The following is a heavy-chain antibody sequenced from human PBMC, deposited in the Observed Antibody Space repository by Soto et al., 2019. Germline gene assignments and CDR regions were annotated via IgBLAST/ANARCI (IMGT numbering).Heavy chain of an antibody. CDR3: ARGGYYYGMDV. J-gene: IGHJ6*02. CDR1: GGSFNGYY. V-gene: IGHV4-34*01. Sequence: PSETLSLTCAVYGGSFNGYYWSWIRQPPGKGLEWIGEINHSGSTNYNPSLKSRVTISVDTSKNQFSLKLSSVTAADTAVYYCARGGYYYGMDVWGQGTTVTVSS. CDR2: INHSGST.